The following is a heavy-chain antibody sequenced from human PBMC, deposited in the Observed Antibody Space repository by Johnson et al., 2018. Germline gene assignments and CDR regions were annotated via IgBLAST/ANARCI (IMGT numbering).Heavy chain of an antibody. CDR2: IYYSGST. D-gene: IGHD5-18*01. Sequence: QVQLQESGPGLVKPSETLSLTCTVSGGSISSYYWSWIRQPPGKGLEWIGYIYYSGSTNYNPSLTSRVTISVDTSKNQFSLKLSSVTAADPAVYYCARDPPAMSAYDIWGQGTMVTVSS. J-gene: IGHJ3*02. CDR3: ARDPPAMSAYDI. CDR1: GGSISSYY. V-gene: IGHV4-59*01.